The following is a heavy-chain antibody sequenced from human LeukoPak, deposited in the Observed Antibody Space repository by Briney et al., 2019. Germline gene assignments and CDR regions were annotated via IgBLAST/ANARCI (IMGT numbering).Heavy chain of an antibody. CDR3: ARDVNWNEPFDY. Sequence: NPGGSLRLSCAASGFTFSSYSMNWVRQAPGKGLEWVSSISSSSSYIYYADSVKGRFTISRDNAKNSLYLQMNSLRAEDTAVYYCARDVNWNEPFDYWGQGTLVTVSS. J-gene: IGHJ4*02. V-gene: IGHV3-21*01. D-gene: IGHD1-20*01. CDR1: GFTFSSYS. CDR2: ISSSSSYI.